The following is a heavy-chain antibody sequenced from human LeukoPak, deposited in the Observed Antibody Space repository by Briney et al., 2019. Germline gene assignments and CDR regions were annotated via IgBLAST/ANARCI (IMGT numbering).Heavy chain of an antibody. CDR2: IYSGGST. CDR1: GFTVSSNY. J-gene: IGHJ4*02. V-gene: IGHV3-53*01. D-gene: IGHD6-13*01. CDR3: AREERYSSSWYWAFDY. Sequence: GGSLRLSCAASGFTVSSNYMSWVRQAPGKGLEWVSVIYSGGSTYYADSVKGRFTISRDNSKNTLYLQMNSLRAEDAAVYYCAREERYSSSWYWAFDYWGQGTLVTVSS.